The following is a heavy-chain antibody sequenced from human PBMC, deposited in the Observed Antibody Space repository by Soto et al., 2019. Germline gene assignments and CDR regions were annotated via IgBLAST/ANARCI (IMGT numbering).Heavy chain of an antibody. Sequence: SVKVSCKASGYTFTYRYLHWVRQAPGQALEWMGWITPFNGNTNYAQKFQDRVTITRDRSMSTAYMELSSLRSEDTAMYYCATTRGDYSNSGALDYWGQEPWSPSPQ. CDR3: ATTRGDYSNSGALDY. CDR2: ITPFNGNT. CDR1: GYTFTYRY. D-gene: IGHD4-4*01. J-gene: IGHJ4*01. V-gene: IGHV1-45*02.